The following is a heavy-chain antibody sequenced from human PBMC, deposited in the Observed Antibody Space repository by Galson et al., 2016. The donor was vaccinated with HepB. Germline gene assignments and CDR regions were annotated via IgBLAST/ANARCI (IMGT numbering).Heavy chain of an antibody. J-gene: IGHJ6*04. CDR3: GKVTRPGISAPRYGMDV. CDR1: GFTFSSYA. CDR2: ISGGATAT. V-gene: IGHV3-23*01. D-gene: IGHD6-13*01. Sequence: SLRLSCAASGFTFSSYAMTWVRQAPGRGLEWVSGISGGATATYNEDSVKGRFAISSDNSKNTLFLQMNNLRAEDTALYYWGKVTRPGISAPRYGMDVWGKGPPVTFSS.